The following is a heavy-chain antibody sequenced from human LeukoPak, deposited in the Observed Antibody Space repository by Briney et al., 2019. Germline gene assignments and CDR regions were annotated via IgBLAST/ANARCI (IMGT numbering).Heavy chain of an antibody. V-gene: IGHV1-18*01. CDR3: ARASYYYDSSGFPDY. Sequence: ASVKVSCKAPGYTFTSYGISWVRQAPGQGLEWIGWISAYNGNTNYAQKLQGRVTMTTDTSTSTAYMELRSLRSDDTAVYYCARASYYYDSSGFPDYWGQGTLVTVSS. CDR1: GYTFTSYG. CDR2: ISAYNGNT. D-gene: IGHD3-22*01. J-gene: IGHJ4*02.